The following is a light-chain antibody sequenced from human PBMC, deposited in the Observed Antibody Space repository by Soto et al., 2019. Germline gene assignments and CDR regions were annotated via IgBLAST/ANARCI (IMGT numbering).Light chain of an antibody. J-gene: IGKJ1*01. CDR3: QQYNRWPRT. CDR1: QSVSTN. CDR2: GAS. Sequence: EIVMTQSPGTLSVSPGETATLSCRASQSVSTNLVWYQQKPGQAPRLLIYGASTRATGIPARFSGSGSGTEFTLIISSPQSEDVAVYYCQQYNRWPRTFGQGTEVDIK. V-gene: IGKV3-15*01.